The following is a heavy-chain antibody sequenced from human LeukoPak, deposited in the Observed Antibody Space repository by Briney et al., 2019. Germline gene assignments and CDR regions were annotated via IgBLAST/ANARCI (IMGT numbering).Heavy chain of an antibody. V-gene: IGHV3-15*07. Sequence: GGSLRLSCAASGFTFSNAWMNWIRQAPGKGLEWVGRIKSKTDGGTTDYAAPVKGRFTISRDDSKNTLYLQMNSLRAEDTAVYYCAKQSSTSCYADADYWGQGTLVTVSS. J-gene: IGHJ4*02. CDR2: IKSKTDGGTT. D-gene: IGHD2-2*01. CDR3: AKQSSTSCYADADY. CDR1: GFTFSNAW.